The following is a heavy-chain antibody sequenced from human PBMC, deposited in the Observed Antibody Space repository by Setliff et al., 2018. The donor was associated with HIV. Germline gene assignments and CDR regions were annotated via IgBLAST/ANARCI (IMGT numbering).Heavy chain of an antibody. CDR3: ARAPKRVYYYGSGTYLHDAFDI. CDR2: INPNSGGT. V-gene: IGHV1-2*06. CDR1: GYIFTDYY. Sequence: ASVKVSCKASGYIFTDYYMHWVRQAPGQELGWMGRINPNSGGTNYAQKFQGRVTMTRDTSISTAYTELSSLRSDDTAVYYCARAPKRVYYYGSGTYLHDAFDIWGQGTMVTVSS. D-gene: IGHD3-10*01. J-gene: IGHJ3*02.